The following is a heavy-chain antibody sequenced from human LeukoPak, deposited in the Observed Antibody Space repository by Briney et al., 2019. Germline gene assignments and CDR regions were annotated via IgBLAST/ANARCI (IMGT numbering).Heavy chain of an antibody. V-gene: IGHV3-15*01. D-gene: IGHD3-9*01. J-gene: IGHJ4*02. CDR3: TILSTGWLY. CDR1: GFTFTTYW. Sequence: GGSLRLSCAASGFTFTTYWMSWVRQAPGKGLEWVGRIKSKTDGGTTDYAAPVKGRFTISRDDSKNTLYLQMNSLKTEDTAVYYCTILSTGWLYWGQGTLVTVSS. CDR2: IKSKTDGGTT.